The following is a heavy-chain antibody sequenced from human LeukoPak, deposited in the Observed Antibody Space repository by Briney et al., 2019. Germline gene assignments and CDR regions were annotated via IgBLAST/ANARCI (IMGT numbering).Heavy chain of an antibody. CDR1: GFNFRNYG. Sequence: PGGSLRLSCVASGFNFRNYGMNWVRQAPGKGLEWVAAVSDDGDKTYYGDSVKGRVTVSRDNSKNTLYLQMSSLRAEATAVYYCAGRTYYFDYWGPGTPVTVSS. D-gene: IGHD3-16*01. CDR2: VSDDGDKT. V-gene: IGHV3-23*01. J-gene: IGHJ4*02. CDR3: AGRTYYFDY.